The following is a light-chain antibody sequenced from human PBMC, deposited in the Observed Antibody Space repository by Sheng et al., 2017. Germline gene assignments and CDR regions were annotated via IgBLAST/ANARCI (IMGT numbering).Light chain of an antibody. V-gene: IGKV1-39*01. CDR1: QSISSY. J-gene: IGKJ3*01. Sequence: DIQMTQSPSSLSASVGDRVTITCRASQSISSYLNWYQQKPGKAPKLLIYAASSLQSGVPSRFSGSGSGTDFTLTISSLQPEDFATYYCQQSYSTPFTFGPRTKVXIK. CDR3: QQSYSTPFT. CDR2: AAS.